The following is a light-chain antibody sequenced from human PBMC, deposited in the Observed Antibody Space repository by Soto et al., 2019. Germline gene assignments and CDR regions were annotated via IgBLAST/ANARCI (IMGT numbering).Light chain of an antibody. V-gene: IGKV3-11*01. Sequence: ENVLTQSPATLSLSPGDTATLSCRATQSLRNYLAWYQQKLGQAPRLLIYDASKRATGIPARFSGSGSGTDITLTISSLEPEDFAVYFCQQRSDWPPTFGQGTRLEIK. CDR1: QSLRNY. CDR2: DAS. CDR3: QQRSDWPPT. J-gene: IGKJ5*01.